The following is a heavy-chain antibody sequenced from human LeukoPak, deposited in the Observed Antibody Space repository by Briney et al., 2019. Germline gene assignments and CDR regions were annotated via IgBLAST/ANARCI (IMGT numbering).Heavy chain of an antibody. CDR2: INPNSGGT. D-gene: IGHD3-9*01. CDR1: GYTFTGYY. V-gene: IGHV1-2*06. Sequence: ASVKVSCKASGYTFTGYYMHWVRQAPGQGLEWMGRINPNSGGTNYAQKFQGRVTMTRDTSISTAYMELSRLRSDDTAVYYCASYPPGGSLSGLYDILTGFGAFDIWGQGTMVTVSS. CDR3: ASYPPGGSLSGLYDILTGFGAFDI. J-gene: IGHJ3*02.